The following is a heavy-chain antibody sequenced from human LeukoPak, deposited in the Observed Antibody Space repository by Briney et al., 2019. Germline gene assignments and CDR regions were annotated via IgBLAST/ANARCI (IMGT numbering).Heavy chain of an antibody. J-gene: IGHJ4*02. CDR3: ARDIGGSYTPGDY. Sequence: HSGGSLRLSCAASGFTVSNSHMNWVRQAPGKGLEWVSVIYSSGSTYYADSVKGRFTISRDNSKNTVYLQMSSLRAEDTAVYYCARDIGGSYTPGDYWGQGTLVTVSS. CDR2: IYSSGST. D-gene: IGHD1-26*01. V-gene: IGHV3-53*01. CDR1: GFTVSNSH.